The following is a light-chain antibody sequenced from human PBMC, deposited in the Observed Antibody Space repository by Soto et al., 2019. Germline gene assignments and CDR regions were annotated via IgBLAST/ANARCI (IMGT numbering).Light chain of an antibody. J-gene: IGKJ2*01. Sequence: EIVLTQSPGTLSLSPGERATLSCRASQSVSSNYLAWYQQKPGQAPRLLIFGAFSRATGIPDRFSGNGSGKDFTLTISRLEPEDFAVYYCQHYGSSPSMYTFGQGTKLEIK. CDR1: QSVSSNY. CDR2: GAF. CDR3: QHYGSSPSMYT. V-gene: IGKV3-20*01.